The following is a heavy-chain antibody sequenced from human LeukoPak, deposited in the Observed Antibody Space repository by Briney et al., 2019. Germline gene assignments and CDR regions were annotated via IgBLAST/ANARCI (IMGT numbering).Heavy chain of an antibody. D-gene: IGHD3-10*01. Sequence: SETLSLTCAVYGGSFSDYYWSWIRQPPGKGLEWIGEINHSGSTNYNPSLKSRVTISVDTSKNQFSLKLSSVTAADTAVYYCAREARRGSGSYHPSFDYWGQGTLVTVSS. CDR1: GGSFSDYY. CDR2: INHSGST. CDR3: AREARRGSGSYHPSFDY. J-gene: IGHJ4*02. V-gene: IGHV4-34*01.